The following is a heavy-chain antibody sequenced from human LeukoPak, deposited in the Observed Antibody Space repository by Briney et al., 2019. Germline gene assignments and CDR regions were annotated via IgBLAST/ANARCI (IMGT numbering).Heavy chain of an antibody. CDR1: GGSFNGYY. J-gene: IGHJ6*03. Sequence: SETLSLTCTVSGGSFNGYYWTWIRQPPGKGLEWIAEINHIGTTNHNPSLKSRLSVSTDTSKNQFFLKLTSVTAADTALYYCARLVVTAPQNHYYMDVWGEGTTVTVSS. D-gene: IGHD2-21*02. CDR3: ARLVVTAPQNHYYMDV. CDR2: INHIGTT. V-gene: IGHV4-34*01.